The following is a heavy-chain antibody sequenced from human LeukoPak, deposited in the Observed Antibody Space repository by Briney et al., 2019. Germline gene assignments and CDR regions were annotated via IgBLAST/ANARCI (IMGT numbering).Heavy chain of an antibody. J-gene: IGHJ4*02. V-gene: IGHV3-49*03. CDR3: TRDRLSGCYFNDY. Sequence: GGSLRLSCTASGFTFGDYAMSWFRQAPGKVLEWVGFIRSKAYGGTTEYAASVKGRFTISRDDSKSIAYLQMNSLKTEDTAVYYCTRDRLSGCYFNDYWGQGTLVTVSS. CDR1: GFTFGDYA. CDR2: IRSKAYGGTT. D-gene: IGHD1-26*01.